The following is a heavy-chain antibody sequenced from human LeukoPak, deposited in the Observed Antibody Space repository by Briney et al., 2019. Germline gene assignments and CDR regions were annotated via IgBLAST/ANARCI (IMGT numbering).Heavy chain of an antibody. V-gene: IGHV4-61*08. D-gene: IGHD2-2*02. J-gene: IGHJ4*02. CDR2: IYYSGST. Sequence: SETLSLTCTVSGGSISSGDYYWSWIRQPPGKGLEWIGYIYYSGSTNYNPSLKSRVTISVDTSKNQFSLKLSSVTAADTAVYYCARYCSSTSCYTFDYWGQGTLVTVSS. CDR3: ARYCSSTSCYTFDY. CDR1: GGSISSGDYY.